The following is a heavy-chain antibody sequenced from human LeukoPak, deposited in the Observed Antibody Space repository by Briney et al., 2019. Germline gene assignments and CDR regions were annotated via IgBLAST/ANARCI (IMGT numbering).Heavy chain of an antibody. V-gene: IGHV4-4*08. J-gene: IGHJ3*02. Sequence: PSETLSLTCTVSGGSISSYYWSWIRQPPGKGLEWIGRIYTSGSTNYNPSLKSRVTISVDTSKNQFSLKLSSVTAADTAVYYCAREGFSSSWYNLGGAFDIWGQGTMVTVSS. CDR1: GGSISSYY. D-gene: IGHD6-13*01. CDR3: AREGFSSSWYNLGGAFDI. CDR2: IYTSGST.